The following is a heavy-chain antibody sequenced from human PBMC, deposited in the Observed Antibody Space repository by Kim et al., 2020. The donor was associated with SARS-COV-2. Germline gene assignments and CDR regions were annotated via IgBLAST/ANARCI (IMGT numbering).Heavy chain of an antibody. CDR2: IWGDGNNK. CDR3: ASMLPVGNLGMDV. Sequence: GGSLRLSCAASGFQFSNYGMHWVRQAPGKGLEWVAVIWGDGNNKYYADSVKGRFTISRDNSKNTLYVEMNSLRDEDTAVYYCASMLPVGNLGMDVWGQGTTVTVSS. D-gene: IGHD1-26*01. J-gene: IGHJ6*02. CDR1: GFQFSNYG. V-gene: IGHV3-33*03.